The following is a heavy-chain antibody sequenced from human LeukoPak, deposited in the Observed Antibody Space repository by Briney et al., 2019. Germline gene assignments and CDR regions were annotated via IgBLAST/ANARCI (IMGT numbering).Heavy chain of an antibody. V-gene: IGHV3-33*01. D-gene: IGHD2-15*01. CDR3: AREMVYCSGGSCSDYFDY. Sequence: PGRSLRLSCVASGFTFSSYGMHWVRQAPGKGLEWVAVIWYDGSNKYYADSVKGRFTIPRDNSKNTLYLQMNSLRAEDTAVYYCAREMVYCSGGSCSDYFDYWGQGTLVTVSS. J-gene: IGHJ4*02. CDR1: GFTFSSYG. CDR2: IWYDGSNK.